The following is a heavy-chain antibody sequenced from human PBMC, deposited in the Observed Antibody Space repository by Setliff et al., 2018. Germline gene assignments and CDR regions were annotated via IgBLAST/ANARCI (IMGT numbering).Heavy chain of an antibody. J-gene: IGHJ4*02. CDR3: ARVPTIRFGELYRNDY. Sequence: PSETLSLTCTVSGGSISSYYWSWIRQPAGKGLEWIGRIYYSGSTYYNPSLKSRVTISVDTSKNQFSLKLSSVTAADTAVYYCARVPTIRFGELYRNDYWGQGTLVTVSS. CDR1: GGSISSYY. V-gene: IGHV4-4*07. D-gene: IGHD3-10*01. CDR2: IYYSGST.